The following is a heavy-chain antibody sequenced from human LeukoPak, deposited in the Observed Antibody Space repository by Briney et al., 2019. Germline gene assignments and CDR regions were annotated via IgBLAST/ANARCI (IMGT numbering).Heavy chain of an antibody. CDR3: ARLYFDFWSGYPDY. J-gene: IGHJ4*02. V-gene: IGHV4-39*02. CDR1: GGSISTHDNY. D-gene: IGHD3-3*01. CDR2: ISYSGNT. Sequence: SETLSLTCTVSGGSISTHDNYWGWIRQPPGKGLEWIGSISYSGNTHYSPSFQSRVTMSVDTSRNNFSLKLISVTAADTAVYYCARLYFDFWSGYPDYWGQGTLVTVSS.